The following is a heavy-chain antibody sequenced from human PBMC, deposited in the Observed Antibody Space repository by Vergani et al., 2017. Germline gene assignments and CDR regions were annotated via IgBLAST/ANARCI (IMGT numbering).Heavy chain of an antibody. Sequence: EVQLVESGGGLVQPGGSLKLSCAASGFTFSGSAMHWVRQASGKGLEGVGRIRSKANSYATAYAASVKGRFTISRDDSKNTAYLQMNSLQTEDTAVYYCTRRHDSSVSDYYYGMDVWGQGTTVTVSS. V-gene: IGHV3-73*02. CDR2: IRSKANSYAT. D-gene: IGHD3-22*01. J-gene: IGHJ6*02. CDR1: GFTFSGSA. CDR3: TRRHDSSVSDYYYGMDV.